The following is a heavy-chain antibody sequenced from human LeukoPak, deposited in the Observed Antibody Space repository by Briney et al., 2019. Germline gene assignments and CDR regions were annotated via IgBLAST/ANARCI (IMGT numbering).Heavy chain of an antibody. CDR2: IYSCGST. J-gene: IGHJ3*02. V-gene: IGHV3-66*01. Sequence: GGSLRLSCAASGFTVGSNYMSWVRQAPGKGLEWVSVIYSCGSTYYADSVKGRFTISRDNSKNTLYLQMNSLRAEDTAVYYCARDSGGENAFDIWGQGTMVTVSS. D-gene: IGHD5-12*01. CDR3: ARDSGGENAFDI. CDR1: GFTVGSNY.